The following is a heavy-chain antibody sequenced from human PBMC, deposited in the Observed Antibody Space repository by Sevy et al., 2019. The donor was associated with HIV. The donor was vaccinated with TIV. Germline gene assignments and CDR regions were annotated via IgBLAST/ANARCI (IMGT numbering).Heavy chain of an antibody. D-gene: IGHD3-16*02. CDR3: ARVVATFGGVIVKNYKWFDP. J-gene: IGHJ5*02. CDR1: GGSISSGGYY. V-gene: IGHV4-31*03. Sequence: SETRSLTCTVSGGSISSGGYYWSWIRQHPGKGLEWIGYIYHSGSTYYNPSLKSRVTISVDTSKNQFSLKLSSVTAADTAVYYCARVVATFGGVIVKNYKWFDPWGQGTLVTVSS. CDR2: IYHSGST.